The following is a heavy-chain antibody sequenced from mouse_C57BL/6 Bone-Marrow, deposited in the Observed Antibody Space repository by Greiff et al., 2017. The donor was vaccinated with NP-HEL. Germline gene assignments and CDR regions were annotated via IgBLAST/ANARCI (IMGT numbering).Heavy chain of an antibody. V-gene: IGHV1-50*01. Sequence: QVQLKQSGAELVKPGASVKLSCKASGYTFTSYWMQWVKQRPGQGLEWIGEIDPSDSYTNYNQKFKGKATLTVDTSSSTAYMQLSSLTSEDSAVYCCARDYYGSSYVGYGGRGNTLTVSA. J-gene: IGHJ2*01. CDR3: ARDYYGSSYVGY. D-gene: IGHD1-1*01. CDR2: IDPSDSYT. CDR1: GYTFTSYW.